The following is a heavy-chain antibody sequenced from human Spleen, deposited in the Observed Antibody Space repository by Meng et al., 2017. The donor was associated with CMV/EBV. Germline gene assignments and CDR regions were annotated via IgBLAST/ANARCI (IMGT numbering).Heavy chain of an antibody. J-gene: IGHJ5*02. CDR3: ARDLSTQGWFDP. CDR1: GYTFTGYY. CDR2: INPSGGST. V-gene: IGHV1-46*01. Sequence: ASVKVSCKASGYTFTGYYIHWVRQAPGQGLAWMGIINPSGGSTSYAQKFQGRVTMTRDTSTSTVYMELSSLRSEDTAVYYCARDLSTQGWFDPWGQGTLVTVSS. D-gene: IGHD2-2*01.